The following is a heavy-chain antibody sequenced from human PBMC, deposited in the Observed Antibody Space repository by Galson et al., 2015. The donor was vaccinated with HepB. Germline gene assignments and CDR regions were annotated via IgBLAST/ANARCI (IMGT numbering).Heavy chain of an antibody. J-gene: IGHJ4*02. D-gene: IGHD6-13*01. V-gene: IGHV3-23*01. CDR3: AIGAETLAAAGLEGSGY. Sequence: SLRLSCAASGFTFSSYAMSWVRQAPGKGLEWVSAISGSGGSTYYADSVKGRFTISRDNSKNTLYLQMNSLRAEDTAVYYCAIGAETLAAAGLEGSGYWGQGTLVTVSS. CDR1: GFTFSSYA. CDR2: ISGSGGST.